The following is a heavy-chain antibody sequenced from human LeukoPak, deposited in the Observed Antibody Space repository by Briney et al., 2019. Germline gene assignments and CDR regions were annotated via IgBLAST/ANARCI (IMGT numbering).Heavy chain of an antibody. CDR2: INHSGST. Sequence: PSETLSLTCAVYGGSFSGYYWSWIRQPPGKGLEWIGEINHSGSTNYNPSLKSRVTISVDTSKNQFSLKLSSVTAADTAVYYCARAKGYCYGSGSYDYWGQGTLVTVSS. CDR3: ARAKGYCYGSGSYDY. CDR1: GGSFSGYY. J-gene: IGHJ4*02. D-gene: IGHD3-10*01. V-gene: IGHV4-34*01.